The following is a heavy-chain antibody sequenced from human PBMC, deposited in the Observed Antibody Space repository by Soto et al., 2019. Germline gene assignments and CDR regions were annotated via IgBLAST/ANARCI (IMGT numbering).Heavy chain of an antibody. D-gene: IGHD3-9*01. CDR3: ARDSHYDILTGYSRNAFDI. CDR2: INPNSGGI. Sequence: QVQLMQSGAEVKKPGASVKVSCMTSGYTFIGHYIHWVRQAPGQGLEWMGWINPNSGGINYAQKFQGRVTVTRDTSISTAYMELSSLTSDDTAMYYCARDSHYDILTGYSRNAFDIWGQGTMVTVSS. V-gene: IGHV1-2*02. CDR1: GYTFIGHY. J-gene: IGHJ3*02.